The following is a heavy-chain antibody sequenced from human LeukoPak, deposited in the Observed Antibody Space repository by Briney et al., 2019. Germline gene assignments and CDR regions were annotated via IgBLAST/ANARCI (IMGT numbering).Heavy chain of an antibody. D-gene: IGHD3-16*01. V-gene: IGHV4-34*01. CDR2: ITHNGTA. CDR3: VRGFFGLNGGI. CDR1: GGSFSGYY. J-gene: IGHJ6*02. Sequence: KPSETLSLTCGVSGGSFSGYYCNWIRQAPGKGLEWIGEITHNGTASSNPSLKSRVTISVDTSRSRFSLKLNSATAADTAVYYCVRGFFGLNGGIWGQGTTVTVSS.